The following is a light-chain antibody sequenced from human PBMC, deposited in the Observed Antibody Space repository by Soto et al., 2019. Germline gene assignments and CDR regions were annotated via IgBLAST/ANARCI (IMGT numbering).Light chain of an antibody. CDR3: QQYYRGIT. CDR2: DAS. Sequence: DNQMTQSPSSLSASVGDRVTITCQASQDSSSYLNWYQQKSGKAPKLLIYDASNLETGVPSRFSGSGSETDFTFTISSLQPEDVATYYCQQYYRGITFGPGTKVDIK. CDR1: QDSSSY. J-gene: IGKJ3*01. V-gene: IGKV1-33*01.